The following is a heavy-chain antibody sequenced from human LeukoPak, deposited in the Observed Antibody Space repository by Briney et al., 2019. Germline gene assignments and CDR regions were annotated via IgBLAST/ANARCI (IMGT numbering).Heavy chain of an antibody. CDR1: GGTFSSYA. Sequence: SVKVSCKASGGTFSSYAISWVRQAPGQGLEWMGGIIPIIGTANYAQKFQGRVTITADEATCTAYMELSSLRSEDTAVYYCAMARGLRYFDWLGIDYWGQGTLVTVSS. D-gene: IGHD3-9*01. CDR3: AMARGLRYFDWLGIDY. J-gene: IGHJ4*02. CDR2: IIPIIGTA. V-gene: IGHV1-69*01.